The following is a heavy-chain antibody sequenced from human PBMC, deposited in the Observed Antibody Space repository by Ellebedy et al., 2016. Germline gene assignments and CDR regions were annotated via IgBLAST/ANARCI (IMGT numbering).Heavy chain of an antibody. J-gene: IGHJ5*02. V-gene: IGHV1-8*01. D-gene: IGHD2-2*01. CDR2: MNPNSGNT. CDR1: GYTFTSYD. Sequence: ASVKVSCXASGYTFTSYDINWVRQATGQGLEWMGWMNPNSGNTGYAQKFQGRVTMTRNTSISTAYMELSSLRSEDTAVYYCARASLRYCSSTSCYGFDPWGQGTLVTVFS. CDR3: ARASLRYCSSTSCYGFDP.